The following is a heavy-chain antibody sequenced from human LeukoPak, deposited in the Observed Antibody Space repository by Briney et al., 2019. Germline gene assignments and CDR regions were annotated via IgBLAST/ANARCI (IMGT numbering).Heavy chain of an antibody. CDR1: GYTFTGYY. D-gene: IGHD3-10*01. J-gene: IGHJ4*02. CDR2: INPNSGGT. Sequence: ASVKVSCKASGYTFTGYYIHWVRQAPGQGLEWMGWINPNSGGTNYAQKFQGRDTMTRDTSISTAYMELSRLRSDDTAVYYCARDLQANMVRGVIHNYWGQGTLVTVSS. V-gene: IGHV1-2*02. CDR3: ARDLQANMVRGVIHNY.